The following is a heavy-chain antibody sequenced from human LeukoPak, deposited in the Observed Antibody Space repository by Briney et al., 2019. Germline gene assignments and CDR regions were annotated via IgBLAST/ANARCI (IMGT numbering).Heavy chain of an antibody. CDR3: ARAGSIRFDY. J-gene: IGHJ4*02. CDR1: GFTFSSYA. Sequence: GGSLRLSCAASGFTFSSYAMSWLRQAPGKGLEWVSGISGSDGSTYYADSVKGRFTISRDNSKNTLYLQMNRLRAEDTAVYYCARAGSIRFDYWGQGTLVTVSS. CDR2: ISGSDGST. V-gene: IGHV3-23*01. D-gene: IGHD1-26*01.